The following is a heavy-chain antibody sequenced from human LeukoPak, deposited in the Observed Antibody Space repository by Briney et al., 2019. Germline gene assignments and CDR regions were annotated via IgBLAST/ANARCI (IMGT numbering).Heavy chain of an antibody. CDR1: GFTFDDYT. J-gene: IGHJ4*02. CDR3: AKDRGIVGATRAGYFDY. CDR2: ISWDGGST. V-gene: IGHV3-43*01. D-gene: IGHD1-26*01. Sequence: PGGSLRLSCAASGFTFDDYTMHWVRQAPGKGLEWVSLISWDGGSTYYADSVKGRFTISRDNSKNSLYLQMNSLRTEDTALYYCAKDRGIVGATRAGYFDYWGQGTPVTVSS.